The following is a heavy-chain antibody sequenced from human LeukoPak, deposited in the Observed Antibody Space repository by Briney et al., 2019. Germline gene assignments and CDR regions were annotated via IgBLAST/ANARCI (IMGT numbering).Heavy chain of an antibody. CDR3: ASGLITIFGAFDY. CDR1: GFIVSSNY. J-gene: IGHJ4*02. Sequence: GSLRLSCAASGFIVSSNYMTWVRQAPGKGLEWVSVIYSGGSTYYADSVKGRFTISRHDSKNTLYLQMNSLRPEDTAVYYCASGLITIFGAFDYWGQGTLVTVSS. CDR2: IYSGGST. V-gene: IGHV3-53*04. D-gene: IGHD3-3*01.